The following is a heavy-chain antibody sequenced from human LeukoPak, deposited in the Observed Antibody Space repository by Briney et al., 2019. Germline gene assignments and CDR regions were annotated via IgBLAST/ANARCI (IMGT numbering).Heavy chain of an antibody. D-gene: IGHD2-2*01. CDR2: IYNSGSA. J-gene: IGHJ6*02. CDR1: GGSISSGTYY. Sequence: SQTLSLTCAVSGGSISSGTYYWNWIRQHPGKGLEWIGHIYNSGSAYYNPSLMSRVSISIDTSENQFSLKLSSVTAADTAVYYCASTHCASPSCYSYYYSGLDVWGQGTTVTVSS. CDR3: ASTHCASPSCYSYYYSGLDV. V-gene: IGHV4-31*11.